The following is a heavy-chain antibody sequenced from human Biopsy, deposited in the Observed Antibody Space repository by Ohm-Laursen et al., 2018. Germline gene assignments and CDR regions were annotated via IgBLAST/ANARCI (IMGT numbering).Heavy chain of an antibody. CDR3: ARDPLNGHKHFDY. V-gene: IGHV1-2*02. CDR1: GGTFSDYA. D-gene: IGHD2-8*01. J-gene: IGHJ4*02. Sequence: ASVKVSCKTSGGTFSDYAISWMRQAPGQGLEWLGYINCKTGATNYAQKFQGTVTMTRDTSISTAYLALGSLRSADTAIYYCARDPLNGHKHFDYWGQGSLVTVSS. CDR2: INCKTGAT.